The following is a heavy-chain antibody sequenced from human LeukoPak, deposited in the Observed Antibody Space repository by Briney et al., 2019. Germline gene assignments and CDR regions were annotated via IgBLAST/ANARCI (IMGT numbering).Heavy chain of an antibody. CDR2: IYSGGST. J-gene: IGHJ6*02. CDR3: ARAPFWDDSSGYYYAPGGMDV. CDR1: GFTVSSNY. V-gene: IGHV3-53*01. D-gene: IGHD3-22*01. Sequence: GGSLRLSCAASGFTVSSNYMSWVRQAPGKGLEWVSVIYSGGSTYYADSVKGRLTISRDNSKNTLYLQMNSLRAEDTAVYYCARAPFWDDSSGYYYAPGGMDVWGQGTTVTVSS.